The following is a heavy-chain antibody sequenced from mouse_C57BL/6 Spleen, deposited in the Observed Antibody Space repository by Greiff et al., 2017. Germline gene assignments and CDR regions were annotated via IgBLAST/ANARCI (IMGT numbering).Heavy chain of an antibody. Sequence: VQLQQPGAELVKPGASVKMSCKASGYTFTSYWITWVKQRPGQGLEWIGDIYPGSGSTNYNEKFKSKATLTVGTSSSTAYMQLSSLTSEDSAVYYCARGYGNYPYYYAMDYWGQGTSVTVSS. J-gene: IGHJ4*01. V-gene: IGHV1-55*01. CDR2: IYPGSGST. D-gene: IGHD2-1*01. CDR3: ARGYGNYPYYYAMDY. CDR1: GYTFTSYW.